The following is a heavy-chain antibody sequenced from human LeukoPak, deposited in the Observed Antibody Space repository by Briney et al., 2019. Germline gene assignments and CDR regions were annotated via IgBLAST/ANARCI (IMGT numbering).Heavy chain of an antibody. CDR2: IRYDGSNK. CDR1: RFTFSTYG. J-gene: IGHJ4*02. V-gene: IGHV3-30*02. Sequence: GGSLRLSCAASRFTFSTYGMHWVRQAPGKGLEWVAFIRYDGSNKYYADSVKGRFTISRDNSKNTLYLQMNSLRAEDTAVYYCAKDIYHSVGYWGQGTLVTVSS. CDR3: AKDIYHSVGY. D-gene: IGHD1-14*01.